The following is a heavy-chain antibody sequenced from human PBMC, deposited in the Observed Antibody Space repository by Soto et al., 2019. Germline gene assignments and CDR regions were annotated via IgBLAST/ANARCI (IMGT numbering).Heavy chain of an antibody. Sequence: QVQLQESGPGLVKPSETLSLTCTVSGDSMTKYYWSWIRQTAGKGLEWIGRIYTSGSTNYNPSLKSRVTMSIDTSNNHFSLSLKSVTAADTAVYYCARTVGAAYYFDFWGQGALVTVSS. V-gene: IGHV4-4*07. CDR3: ARTVGAAYYFDF. CDR2: IYTSGST. CDR1: GDSMTKYY. D-gene: IGHD1-26*01. J-gene: IGHJ4*02.